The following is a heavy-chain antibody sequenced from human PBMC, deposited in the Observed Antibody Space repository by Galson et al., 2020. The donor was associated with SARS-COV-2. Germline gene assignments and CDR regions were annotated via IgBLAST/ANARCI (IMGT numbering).Heavy chain of an antibody. D-gene: IGHD3-3*01. CDR3: ARDSTRSITIFGVDLGGAFDI. J-gene: IGHJ3*02. CDR2: IYYSGST. CDR1: GGSISSYY. Sequence: SETLSLTCTVSGGSISSYYWSWIRQPPGKGLDWIGYIYYSGSTNYNPSLKSRVTISVATSKNQFSLMLSSVTAADTAVYYCARDSTRSITIFGVDLGGAFDIWGQGTMVTVSS. V-gene: IGHV4-59*01.